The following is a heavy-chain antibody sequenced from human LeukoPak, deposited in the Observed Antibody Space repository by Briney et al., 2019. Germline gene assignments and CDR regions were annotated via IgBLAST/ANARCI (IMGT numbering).Heavy chain of an antibody. Sequence: GGSLRLSCAASGFTFSSYAMHWVRQAPGKGLEWVAVISYDGSKYYADSVKGRFTISRDNSKNTLYLQMNSLRAEDTAVHYCARDARLGYCSSTSCYAYYFDYWGQGTLVTVSS. V-gene: IGHV3-30*04. J-gene: IGHJ4*02. D-gene: IGHD2-2*01. CDR2: ISYDGSK. CDR3: ARDARLGYCSSTSCYAYYFDY. CDR1: GFTFSSYA.